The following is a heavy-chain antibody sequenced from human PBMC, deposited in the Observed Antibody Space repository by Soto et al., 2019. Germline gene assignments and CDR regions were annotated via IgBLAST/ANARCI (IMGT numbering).Heavy chain of an antibody. CDR2: TYYRSKWYN. V-gene: IGHV6-1*01. CDR3: ARVFTDSSGWSYYYGMDV. J-gene: IGHJ6*02. D-gene: IGHD6-19*01. Sequence: SQTLSLTCAISGDSVSSNSAAWNWIRQSPSRGLECLGRTYYRSKWYNDYAVSVKSRITINPDTSKNQFSLQLNSVTPEETAVYYCARVFTDSSGWSYYYGMDVWGQGTTVTVSS. CDR1: GDSVSSNSAA.